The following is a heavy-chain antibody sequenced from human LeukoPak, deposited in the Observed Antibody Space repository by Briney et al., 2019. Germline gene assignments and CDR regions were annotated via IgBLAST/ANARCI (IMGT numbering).Heavy chain of an antibody. J-gene: IGHJ6*03. CDR1: GGSISNYY. D-gene: IGHD6-19*01. Sequence: SETLSLTCTVSGGSISNYYWNWIRQPAGKGLEWIGRIQTSGSTNYNPSLKSRVTMSVDTSKNQFSLKLTSVTAADTAVYYCARRVPQVGCMDVWGKGTTDTVSS. CDR3: ARRVPQVGCMDV. V-gene: IGHV4-4*07. CDR2: IQTSGST.